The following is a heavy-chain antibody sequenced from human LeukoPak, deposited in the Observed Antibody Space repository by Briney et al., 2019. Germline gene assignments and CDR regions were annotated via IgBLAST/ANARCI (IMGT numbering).Heavy chain of an antibody. D-gene: IGHD2-15*01. CDR3: ASTGYCIGGSCYSNYFDH. CDR2: IYFSGST. CDR1: GVSITSFY. J-gene: IGHJ4*02. V-gene: IGHV4-59*08. Sequence: TPSETLSLTCTVSGVSITSFYWSWIRQPPGKGLEWIGYIYFSGSTNYNPSLKSRVTVSLDTTKNQVSLKLSSVSAADTAVYYCASTGYCIGGSCYSNYFDHWGQGTLVTVSS.